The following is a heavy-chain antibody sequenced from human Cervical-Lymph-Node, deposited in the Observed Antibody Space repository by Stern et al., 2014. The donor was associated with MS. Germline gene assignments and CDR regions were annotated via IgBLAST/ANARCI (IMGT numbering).Heavy chain of an antibody. V-gene: IGHV5-51*01. D-gene: IGHD2-15*01. CDR2: IYPGDSDT. Sequence: EVQLLQSGADVKKPGESLKISCKGSGYNFNNYWIAWVRQMPGKGLEWMGIIYPGDSDTTYSPSFQGQVTISADKSISTAFLQWSSLKASDTAMYYCVRIRGHFGYDAFDIWGQGTMVTVSS. CDR3: VRIRGHFGYDAFDI. J-gene: IGHJ3*02. CDR1: GYNFNNYW.